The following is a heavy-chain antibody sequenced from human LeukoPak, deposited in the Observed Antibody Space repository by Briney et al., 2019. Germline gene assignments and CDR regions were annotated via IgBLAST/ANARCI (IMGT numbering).Heavy chain of an antibody. J-gene: IGHJ4*02. CDR1: GFTFSSYE. CDR3: ARGGILGGFDY. D-gene: IGHD3-9*01. Sequence: GGSLSLSSAASGFTFSSYEMSWVRQAPGKGLEWVSYIRISGSTIYYADSVKGRFTISRDNAKNSLYLQMNSLRAEDTAVYYCARGGILGGFDYWGQGTLVTVSS. V-gene: IGHV3-48*03. CDR2: IRISGSTI.